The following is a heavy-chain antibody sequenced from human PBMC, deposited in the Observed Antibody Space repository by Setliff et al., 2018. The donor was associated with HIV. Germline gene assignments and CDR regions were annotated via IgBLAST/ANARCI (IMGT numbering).Heavy chain of an antibody. D-gene: IGHD3-16*02. CDR3: ARDRDDYDYVWGSYRFADY. Sequence: GGSLRLSCAASGFTFSSYSMNWVRQAPGKGLEWVSSISSSSTYIYYADSMKGRFTISRDNAKNSLFLQMNSLKVEDTAMYYCARDRDDYDYVWGSYRFADYWGQGTLVTVSS. J-gene: IGHJ4*02. CDR1: GFTFSSYS. CDR2: ISSSSTYI. V-gene: IGHV3-21*04.